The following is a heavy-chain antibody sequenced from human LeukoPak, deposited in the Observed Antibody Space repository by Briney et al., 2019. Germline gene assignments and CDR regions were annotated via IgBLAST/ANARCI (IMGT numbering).Heavy chain of an antibody. CDR3: ATSYYYDSSGYLYYYYGMDV. CDR1: XXTFSSYA. D-gene: IGHD3-22*01. V-gene: IGHV1-69*04. Sequence: VKVSCXASXXTFSSYAISWVRQAPGQGLEWMGRIIPILGIANYAQKFQGRVTITADKSMSTAYMELSSLRSEDTAVYYCATSYYYDSSGYLYYYYGMDVWGQGTTVTVSS. J-gene: IGHJ6*02. CDR2: IIPILGIA.